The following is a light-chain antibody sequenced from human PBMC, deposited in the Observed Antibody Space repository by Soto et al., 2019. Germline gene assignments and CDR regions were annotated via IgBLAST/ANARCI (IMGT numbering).Light chain of an antibody. Sequence: EIVLTQSPATLSLSPGERATLSCRASQSVSSYLAWYQQKPGQAPSLLIYGASSRAAGIPDRFSRSGSGTDFALTISRLEPEDRAVYYCQQYDYLVTFGQGTKVEIK. CDR2: GAS. V-gene: IGKV3-20*01. CDR3: QQYDYLVT. CDR1: QSVSSY. J-gene: IGKJ1*01.